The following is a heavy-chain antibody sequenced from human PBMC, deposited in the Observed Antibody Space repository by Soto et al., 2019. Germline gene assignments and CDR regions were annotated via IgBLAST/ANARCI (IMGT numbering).Heavy chain of an antibody. Sequence: PGGSLRLSCAASGFTFSSYGMHWVRQAPGKGLEWVAVISYDGSNKYYADSVKGRFTISRDNSKNTLYLQMNSLRAEDTAVYYCAKARVPHDYIWWFDPWGQGTLVTVSS. V-gene: IGHV3-30*18. CDR3: AKARVPHDYIWWFDP. J-gene: IGHJ5*02. D-gene: IGHD3-16*01. CDR1: GFTFSSYG. CDR2: ISYDGSNK.